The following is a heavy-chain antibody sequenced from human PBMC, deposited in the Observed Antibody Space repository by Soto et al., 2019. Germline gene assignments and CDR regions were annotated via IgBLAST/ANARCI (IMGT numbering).Heavy chain of an antibody. CDR1: GLSVSNNN. CDR3: ARRQDSYFDY. J-gene: IGHJ4*02. CDR2: IFSGGGT. Sequence: DVQLVETGGGLIQPGGSLRLSCAASGLSVSNNNMNWVRQAPGKGLEWVSVIFSGGGTNYADSVKGRFTISRDNSKNTLYLQMNSLRAEDTAVYYCARRQDSYFDYWGQGTLVTVSS. V-gene: IGHV3-53*02.